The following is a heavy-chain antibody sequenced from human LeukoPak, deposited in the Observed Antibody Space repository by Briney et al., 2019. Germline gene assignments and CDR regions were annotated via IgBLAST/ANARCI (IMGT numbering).Heavy chain of an antibody. CDR3: AKDRRGAAAGTDGDYYYGMDV. J-gene: IGHJ6*04. CDR1: GFTFSSYG. Sequence: GGSLRLSCAASGFTFSSYGMHWVRQAPGKGLEWVAVISYDGSNKYYVDSVKGRFTISRDNSKNTLYLQMNSLRAEDTAVYYCAKDRRGAAAGTDGDYYYGMDVWGKGTTVTVSS. CDR2: ISYDGSNK. D-gene: IGHD6-13*01. V-gene: IGHV3-30*18.